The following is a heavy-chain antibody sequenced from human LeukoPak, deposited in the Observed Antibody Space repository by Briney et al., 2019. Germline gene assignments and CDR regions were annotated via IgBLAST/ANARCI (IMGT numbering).Heavy chain of an antibody. Sequence: PGGSLRLSCAASGFTFSSYWMSWVRQAPGKGLEWVANIKQDGSEKYYVDSVKGRFTISRDNAKNSLYLQMNSLRAEDTAVYYCASGPDIVVVVAATPTGWFDPWGQGTLVTVSS. CDR2: IKQDGSEK. J-gene: IGHJ5*02. V-gene: IGHV3-7*01. D-gene: IGHD2-15*01. CDR1: GFTFSSYW. CDR3: ASGPDIVVVVAATPTGWFDP.